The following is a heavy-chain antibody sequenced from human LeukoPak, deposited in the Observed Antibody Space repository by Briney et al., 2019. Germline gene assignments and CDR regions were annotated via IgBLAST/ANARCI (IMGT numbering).Heavy chain of an antibody. D-gene: IGHD1-14*01. CDR2: INPSGGST. CDR3: ARDHVARTIKSHYYYYMDV. Sequence: ASVKVSCKASGYTFTSYYMHWVRQAPGQGLEWMGIINPSGGSTSYAQKFQGRVTMTRDMSTSTVYMELSSLRSGDTAVYYCARDHVARTIKSHYYYYMDVWGKGTTVTVSS. CDR1: GYTFTSYY. J-gene: IGHJ6*03. V-gene: IGHV1-46*01.